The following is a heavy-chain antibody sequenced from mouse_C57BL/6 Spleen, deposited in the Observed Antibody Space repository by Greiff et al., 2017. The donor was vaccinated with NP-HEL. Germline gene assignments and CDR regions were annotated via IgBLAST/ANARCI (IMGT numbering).Heavy chain of an antibody. CDR3: ARQVVATRYAMDY. CDR1: GFTFSDYY. J-gene: IGHJ4*01. Sequence: EVQGVESGGGLVQPGGSLKLSCAASGFTFSDYYMYWVRQTPEKRLEWVAYISNGGGSTYYPDTVKGRFTISRDNAKNTLYLQMSRLKSEDTAMYYCARQVVATRYAMDYWGQGTSVTVSS. D-gene: IGHD1-1*01. V-gene: IGHV5-12*01. CDR2: ISNGGGST.